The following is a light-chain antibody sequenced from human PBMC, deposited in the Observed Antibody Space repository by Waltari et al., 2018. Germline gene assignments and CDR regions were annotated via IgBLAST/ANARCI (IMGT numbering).Light chain of an antibody. CDR3: QQSYSTPYT. J-gene: IGKJ2*01. CDR2: AAS. Sequence: DIQMTQSPSSLSASVGDRVTITCRASQSISSYLNWYQQKPGKAPKLLIYAASSLQSGVPSRFSGSGSGTDFTLTISSLQPEEFATYYCQQSYSTPYTFGQGTKLEIK. V-gene: IGKV1-39*01. CDR1: QSISSY.